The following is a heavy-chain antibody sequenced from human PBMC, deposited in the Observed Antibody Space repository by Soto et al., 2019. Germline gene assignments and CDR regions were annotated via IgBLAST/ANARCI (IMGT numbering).Heavy chain of an antibody. V-gene: IGHV3-48*02. CDR1: GFTFSSYS. CDR2: ISSSSSTI. D-gene: IGHD3-3*01. CDR3: ARKSGRGYDFWSGYYSGVAFDY. J-gene: IGHJ4*02. Sequence: GGSLRLSCAASGFTFSSYSMNWVRQAPGKGLEWVSYISSSSSTIYYADSVKGRFTISRDNAKNSLYLQMNSLRDEDTAVYYCARKSGRGYDFWSGYYSGVAFDYWGQGTLVTVSS.